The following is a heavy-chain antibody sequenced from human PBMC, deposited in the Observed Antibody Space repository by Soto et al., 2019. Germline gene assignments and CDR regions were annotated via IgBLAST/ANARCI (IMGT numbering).Heavy chain of an antibody. Sequence: QVQLRESGPRLVQPSETLSLTCTVSGGSVSSGSYYWRWIRQPPGEGLEWVGYIYYSGSISYNPSRQSRVTVSVDTSKNQFSLKLNSVTAADTAVYYCARTGFCSGDACYPNWFDSWGQGTLVTVSS. V-gene: IGHV4-61*01. CDR2: IYYSGSI. CDR3: ARTGFCSGDACYPNWFDS. J-gene: IGHJ5*01. D-gene: IGHD2-15*01. CDR1: GGSVSSGSYY.